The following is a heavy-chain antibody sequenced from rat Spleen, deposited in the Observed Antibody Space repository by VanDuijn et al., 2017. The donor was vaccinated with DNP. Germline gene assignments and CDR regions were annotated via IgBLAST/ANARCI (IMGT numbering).Heavy chain of an antibody. CDR3: ARHVLPLRVWDY. D-gene: IGHD4-1*01. J-gene: IGHJ2*01. V-gene: IGHV5-22*01. CDR1: GFTFSDYY. Sequence: EVQLVESGGGLVQPGRSLKLSCAASGFTFSDYYMAWVRLAPAKGLEWVAYIIYDGSRTYYGDSVKGRFTISRDNAKSTLFLQINSLRSEDMATYYCARHVLPLRVWDYWGQGVVVTVSS. CDR2: IIYDGSRT.